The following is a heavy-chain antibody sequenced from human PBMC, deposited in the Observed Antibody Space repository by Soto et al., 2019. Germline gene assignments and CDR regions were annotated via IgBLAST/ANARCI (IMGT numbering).Heavy chain of an antibody. D-gene: IGHD1-26*01. CDR3: AKAGGELPPYNWFDP. CDR1: GFTFSSYA. J-gene: IGHJ5*02. V-gene: IGHV3-23*01. Sequence: GGSLRLSCAASGFTFSSYAMSWVRQAPGKGLEWVSAISGSGGSTYYADSVKGRFTISRDNSKNPLDLQMNSLRAEDTAVYYCAKAGGELPPYNWFDPWGQGTLVTVSS. CDR2: ISGSGGST.